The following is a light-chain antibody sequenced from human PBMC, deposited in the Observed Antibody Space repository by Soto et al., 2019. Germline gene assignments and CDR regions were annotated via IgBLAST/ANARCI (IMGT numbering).Light chain of an antibody. CDR3: QQAYSFPPT. V-gene: IGKV1-12*01. J-gene: IGKJ4*01. Sequence: DIQMTQSPSSVSASVGDRVTITCRASQDISRWLAWYQQKPGKAPKLLIYAASSLQSGVPSRFSGSGSGTDFTLIISSLQPEDFATYYCQQAYSFPPTFGGGTNVEI. CDR1: QDISRW. CDR2: AAS.